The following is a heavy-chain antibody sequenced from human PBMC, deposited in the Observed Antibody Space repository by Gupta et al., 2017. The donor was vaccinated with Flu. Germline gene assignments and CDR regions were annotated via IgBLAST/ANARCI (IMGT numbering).Heavy chain of an antibody. V-gene: IGHV1-2*02. CDR3: ARDMIRNNFDY. CDR1: SFTGYY. D-gene: IGHD3-22*01. J-gene: IGHJ4*02. CDR2: INPNSGGT. Sequence: SFTGYYIYWVRQAPGQGLEWMGRINPNSGGTNYGQKFQGRVTMTRDTSISTAYMELSRLRSDDTAVYYCARDMIRNNFDYWGEGTLVTVSS.